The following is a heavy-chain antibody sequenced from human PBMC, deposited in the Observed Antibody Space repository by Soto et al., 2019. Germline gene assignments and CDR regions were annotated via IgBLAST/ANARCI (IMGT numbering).Heavy chain of an antibody. Sequence: QLQLQESGPGLVKPSETLSLTCTVSGGSVSSGSYYWSWIRQPPGKGLEWIGYIYYSGSTNYNPSLKSRVTISVDTSKNQFCLKLSSVTAADAAVYYCARISGYSYGLPPYFDYWGQGTLVTVSS. J-gene: IGHJ4*02. D-gene: IGHD5-18*01. CDR1: GGSVSSGSYY. CDR3: ARISGYSYGLPPYFDY. V-gene: IGHV4-61*01. CDR2: IYYSGST.